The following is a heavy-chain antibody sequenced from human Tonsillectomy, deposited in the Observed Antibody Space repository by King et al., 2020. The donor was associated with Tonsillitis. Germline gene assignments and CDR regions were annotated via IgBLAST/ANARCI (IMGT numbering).Heavy chain of an antibody. J-gene: IGHJ2*01. CDR3: ARIPRRLRRTFDWYFDV. V-gene: IGHV4-34*01. CDR1: GGSFSGYY. D-gene: IGHD4-17*01. Sequence: VQLQQWGAGLLKPSETLSLTCAVYGGSFSGYYWSWIRQPPGKGLEWIGEINHSGSTNYNPSLKSRVTISVDTPKNQFSLELSSVTAADTAVYYCARIPRRLRRTFDWYFDVWGRGTLVTVSS. CDR2: INHSGST.